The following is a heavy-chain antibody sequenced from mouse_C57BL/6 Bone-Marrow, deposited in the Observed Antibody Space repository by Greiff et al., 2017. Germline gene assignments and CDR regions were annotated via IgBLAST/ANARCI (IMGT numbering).Heavy chain of an antibody. CDR3: TRDYYGSSPGGYFDV. CDR1: GYTFTDYE. Sequence: VQLQQSGAELVRPGASVTLSCKASGYTFTDYEMHWVKQTPVHGLEWIGAIDPETGGTAYNQKFEGKAILTADKSSSTAYMELRSLTSEDSAVYYCTRDYYGSSPGGYFDVWGTGTTVTVSS. D-gene: IGHD1-1*01. CDR2: IDPETGGT. J-gene: IGHJ1*03. V-gene: IGHV1-15*01.